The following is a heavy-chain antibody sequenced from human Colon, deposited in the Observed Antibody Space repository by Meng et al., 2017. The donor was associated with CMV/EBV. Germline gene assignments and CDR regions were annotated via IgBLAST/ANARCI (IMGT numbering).Heavy chain of an antibody. CDR2: ISSNGGST. D-gene: IGHD2-15*01. V-gene: IGHV3-64*02. Sequence: GESLKISCAASGFTFSSYAMHWVRQAPGKGLEYASAISSNGGSTYYADSVKGRFTISRDNSKNTLYLQMGSLRAEDMAVYYCARDVGGMDVWGQGTTVTVSS. CDR1: GFTFSSYA. CDR3: ARDVGGMDV. J-gene: IGHJ6*02.